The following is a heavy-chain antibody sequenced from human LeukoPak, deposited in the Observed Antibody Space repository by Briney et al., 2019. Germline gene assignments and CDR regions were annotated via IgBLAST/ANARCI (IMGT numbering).Heavy chain of an antibody. CDR3: ARRDQGYCSGGSCLVVWFDP. Sequence: SGTLSLTCAVSGGSISSSNWWSWVRQPPGKGLEWIGEIYHSGSTNYNPPLKSRVTISVDKSKNQFSLKLSSVTAADTAVYYCARRDQGYCSGGSCLVVWFDPWGQGTLVTVSS. CDR2: IYHSGST. D-gene: IGHD2-15*01. CDR1: GGSISSSNW. V-gene: IGHV4-4*02. J-gene: IGHJ5*02.